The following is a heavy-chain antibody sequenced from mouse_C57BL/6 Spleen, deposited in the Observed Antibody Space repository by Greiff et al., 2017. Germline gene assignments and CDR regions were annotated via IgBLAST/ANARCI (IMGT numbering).Heavy chain of an antibody. Sequence: QVQLQQSGAELVRPGTSVKVSCKASGYAFTNYLIEWVKQRPGQGLEWIGVINPGSGSTNYNEKFKSKATLTVDTSSSTAYMQLSSLTSEDSAVYYCARPVVDYYAMDYWGQGTSVTVSS. CDR1: GYAFTNYL. D-gene: IGHD1-1*01. V-gene: IGHV1-54*01. CDR3: ARPVVDYYAMDY. CDR2: INPGSGST. J-gene: IGHJ4*01.